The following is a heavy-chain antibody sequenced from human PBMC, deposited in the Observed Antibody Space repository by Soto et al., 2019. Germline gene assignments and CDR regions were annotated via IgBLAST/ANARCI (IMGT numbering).Heavy chain of an antibody. CDR2: IRYDGSDE. J-gene: IGHJ4*02. CDR3: ARGGSFSNLDS. V-gene: IGHV3-33*01. D-gene: IGHD1-26*01. CDR1: GFTFSHYD. Sequence: QVQLVESGGGVVQPGGSLRLSCSASGFTFSHYDMHWVRQAPGKGLEWAAVIRYDGSDEYYADSVKGRFTISRDNSKNSLYLQMNSLGGEDTAVYYCARGGSFSNLDSWGQGTPVTVSS.